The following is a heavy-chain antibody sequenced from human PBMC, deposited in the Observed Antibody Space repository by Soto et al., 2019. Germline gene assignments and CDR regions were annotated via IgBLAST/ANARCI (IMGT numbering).Heavy chain of an antibody. CDR2: INAGNGNT. CDR1: GYTFTSYA. Sequence: QVQLVQSGAEVKKPGASVKVSCKASGYTFTSYAMHWVRQAPGQRLEWMGWINAGNGNTKYSQKFQGRVTITRDTSASTAYMELSSLRSEDTAVYYCARDREYSYGYLNWGQGTLVTVSS. J-gene: IGHJ4*02. D-gene: IGHD5-18*01. CDR3: ARDREYSYGYLN. V-gene: IGHV1-3*01.